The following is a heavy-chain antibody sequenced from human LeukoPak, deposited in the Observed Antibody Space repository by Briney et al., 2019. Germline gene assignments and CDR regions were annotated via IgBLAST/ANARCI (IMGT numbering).Heavy chain of an antibody. CDR2: FYSSGST. V-gene: IGHV4-39*07. Sequence: SETLSLTCNVSGDPLNDNLYYWGWIRQSPGKGLEWIGAFYSSGSTSSHSSLKSRVTISVDTSKNQFSLKLSSVTAADTAVYYCARVRSAAGQYYFDYWGQGTLVTVSS. D-gene: IGHD6-13*01. CDR3: ARVRSAAGQYYFDY. J-gene: IGHJ4*02. CDR1: GDPLNDNLYY.